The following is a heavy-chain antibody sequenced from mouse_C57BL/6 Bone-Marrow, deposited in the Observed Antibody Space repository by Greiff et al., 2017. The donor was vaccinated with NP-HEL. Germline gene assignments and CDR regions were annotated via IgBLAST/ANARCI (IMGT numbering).Heavy chain of an antibody. V-gene: IGHV5-6*01. CDR3: ARHAPLYYFDY. J-gene: IGHJ2*01. D-gene: IGHD6-1*01. CDR2: ISSGGSYT. CDR1: GFTFGSYG. Sequence: EVMLVESGGDLVKPGGSLKLSCAASGFTFGSYGMSWVRQTPDKRLEWVATISSGGSYTYYPDSVKGRFTISRDNAKNTLYLQMSSLKSEDTAMYYCARHAPLYYFDYWGQGTTLTVSS.